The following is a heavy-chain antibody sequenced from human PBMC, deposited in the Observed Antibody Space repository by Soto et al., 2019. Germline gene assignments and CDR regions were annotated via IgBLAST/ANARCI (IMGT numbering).Heavy chain of an antibody. CDR3: ATDGGMVRGVPKVYYYYGMDV. D-gene: IGHD3-10*01. CDR2: FDPEDGET. J-gene: IGHJ6*02. CDR1: GYTLTELS. V-gene: IGHV1-24*01. Sequence: ASVKVSCKVSGYTLTELSMHWVRQAPGKGLEWMGGFDPEDGETIYAQKFQGRVTMTEDTSTDTAYMELSSLRSEDTAVYYCATDGGMVRGVPKVYYYYGMDVWGQGTTVTVSS.